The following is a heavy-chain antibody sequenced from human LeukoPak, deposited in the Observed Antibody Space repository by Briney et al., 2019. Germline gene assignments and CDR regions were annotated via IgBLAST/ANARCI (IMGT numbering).Heavy chain of an antibody. Sequence: GSSVKVSCRASGGTFSSYAISWVRQAPGQGLEWMGGIIPIFGTANYAQKFQGRVTITADESTSTAYMELSSLRSEDTAVYYCARVPSSGWVDYFDYWGQGTLVTVSS. D-gene: IGHD6-19*01. CDR1: GGTFSSYA. J-gene: IGHJ4*02. CDR3: ARVPSSGWVDYFDY. V-gene: IGHV1-69*01. CDR2: IIPIFGTA.